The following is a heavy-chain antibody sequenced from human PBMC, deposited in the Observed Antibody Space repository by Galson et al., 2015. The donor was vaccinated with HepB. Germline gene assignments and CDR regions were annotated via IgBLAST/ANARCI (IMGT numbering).Heavy chain of an antibody. CDR2: ISSSSSRISTI. Sequence: SLRLSCAASGFTFSNYAMNWVRQAPGKGLEWVSYISSSSSRISTIYYADSVKGRFTISRDNAKNSLYLQMNSLIADDTAIYYCAKSRGVNSGWPDDYWGQGTLVTVSS. J-gene: IGHJ4*01. D-gene: IGHD6-19*01. CDR1: GFTFSNYA. V-gene: IGHV3-48*01. CDR3: AKSRGVNSGWPDDY.